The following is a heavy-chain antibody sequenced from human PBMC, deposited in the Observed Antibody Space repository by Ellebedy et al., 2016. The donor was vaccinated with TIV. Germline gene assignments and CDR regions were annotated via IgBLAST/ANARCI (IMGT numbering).Heavy chain of an antibody. Sequence: SETLSLXXAVYGGSFSGYYWGWIRQPPGKGLEWIGSIFYSGSTYYNPSLKSRVIISEDTSKNQFSLNLNSVTAADTAVYYCVVSYNSNSYRDYWGQGTLVTVSS. CDR1: GGSFSGYY. J-gene: IGHJ4*02. CDR3: VVSYNSNSYRDY. V-gene: IGHV4-34*12. CDR2: IFYSGST. D-gene: IGHD5-24*01.